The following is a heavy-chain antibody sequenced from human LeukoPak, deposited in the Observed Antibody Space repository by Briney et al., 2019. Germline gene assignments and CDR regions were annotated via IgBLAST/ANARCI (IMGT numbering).Heavy chain of an antibody. V-gene: IGHV5-51*01. CDR3: ARQTTSMVRGVIHDAFDI. J-gene: IGHJ3*02. CDR2: IYPDDSDT. D-gene: IGHD3-10*01. Sequence: GESLKISCKSSGYNFGIYWIGWVRQMPGKGLEWMGIIYPDDSDTRYSPSFQGQVTISADKSISTAYLQWSSLKASDTAMYYCARQTTSMVRGVIHDAFDIWGQGTMVTVSS. CDR1: GYNFGIYW.